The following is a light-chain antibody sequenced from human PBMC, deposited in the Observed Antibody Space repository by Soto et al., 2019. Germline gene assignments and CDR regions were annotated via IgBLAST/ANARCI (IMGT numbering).Light chain of an antibody. CDR1: SEDIGAYDY. J-gene: IGLJ1*01. V-gene: IGLV2-14*01. CDR3: SSYRSSDTLEV. CDR2: AVN. Sequence: QSVLTQPASVSASPGQSNFISCTGTSEDIGAYDYVSWYQQHPGKAPKLILYAVNDRPSGVSSRFSGSKSGNTASLTISGVQPDDEADYYCSSYRSSDTLEVFGTGTKVTVL.